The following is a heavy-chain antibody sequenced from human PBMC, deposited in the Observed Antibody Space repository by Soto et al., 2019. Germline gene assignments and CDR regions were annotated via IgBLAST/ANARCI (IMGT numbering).Heavy chain of an antibody. V-gene: IGHV1-18*01. CDR1: GYTFTSYG. D-gene: IGHD3-3*01. J-gene: IGHJ6*02. CDR3: ARDGITILGVVTPWNYYGMDV. CDR2: ISAYNGNT. Sequence: ASVKVSCKASGYTFTSYGISWVRQAPGQGLEWMGWISAYNGNTNYAQKLQGRVTMTTDTSTSTAYMELRSLRSDDTAVYYCARDGITILGVVTPWNYYGMDVWGQGTTVTVSS.